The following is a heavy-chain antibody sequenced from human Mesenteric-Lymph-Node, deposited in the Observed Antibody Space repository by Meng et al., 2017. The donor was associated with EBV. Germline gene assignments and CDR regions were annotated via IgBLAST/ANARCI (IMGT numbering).Heavy chain of an antibody. J-gene: IGHJ4*02. CDR3: AGRGFYTLFDY. CDR1: GGFISRSGFY. CDR2: VSYSGTT. Sequence: QLQLPESGPGLVKPSATLSLTCTVSGGFISRSGFYWGWIRQPPGKGLEWIGRVSYSGTTSYNPSLRSRVTISADTSKNQFSLRLTSLTAADTAIYYCAGRGFYTLFDYWGQGTLVTVSS. D-gene: IGHD3-3*01. V-gene: IGHV4-39*07.